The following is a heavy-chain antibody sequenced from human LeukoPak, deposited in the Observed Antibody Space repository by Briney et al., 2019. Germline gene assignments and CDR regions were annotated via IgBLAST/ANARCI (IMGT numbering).Heavy chain of an antibody. CDR1: GYTFTSYG. J-gene: IGHJ4*02. V-gene: IGHV1-18*01. D-gene: IGHD3-10*01. Sequence: ASVKVSCKASGYTFTSYGISWVRQAPGQGLEWMGWISAYNGNTNYAQKLQGRVTMTTDTSTSTAYMELSSLRSEDTAVYYCATEVITMVRGVIITQYYFDYWGQGTLVTVSS. CDR2: ISAYNGNT. CDR3: ATEVITMVRGVIITQYYFDY.